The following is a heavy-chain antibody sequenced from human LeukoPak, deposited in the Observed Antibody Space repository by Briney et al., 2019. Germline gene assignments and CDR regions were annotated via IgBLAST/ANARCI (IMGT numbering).Heavy chain of an antibody. CDR3: ARHVPHYYDSSGFDY. Sequence: SETLPLTRTVSGGSISSSSYYWGWIRQPPGKGLEWIGSIYYSGSTYYNPSLKSRVTISVDTSKNQFSLKLSSVTAADTAVYYCARHVPHYYDSSGFDYWGQGTLVTVSS. J-gene: IGHJ4*02. V-gene: IGHV4-39*01. CDR1: GGSISSSSYY. CDR2: IYYSGST. D-gene: IGHD3-22*01.